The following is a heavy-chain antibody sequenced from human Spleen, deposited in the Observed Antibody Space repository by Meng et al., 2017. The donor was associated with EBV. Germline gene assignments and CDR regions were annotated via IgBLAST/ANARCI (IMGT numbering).Heavy chain of an antibody. J-gene: IGHJ4*02. CDR2: IRPYNGNT. Sequence: QVRRVQPGADLMKPAASVKVSRTASGVNFRHIAVGWVRQAPGQGLEWMGWIRPYNGNTNYAQKLQDRVTMTTDTSTSTAYMELRSLRSDDTAVYYCARGPYCSGGTCYSQYFDYWGQGTLVTVSS. CDR3: ARGPYCSGGTCYSQYFDY. CDR1: GVNFRHIA. V-gene: IGHV1-18*01. D-gene: IGHD2-15*01.